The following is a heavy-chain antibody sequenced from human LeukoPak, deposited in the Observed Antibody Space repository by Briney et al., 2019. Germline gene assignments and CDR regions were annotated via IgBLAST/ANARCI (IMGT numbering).Heavy chain of an antibody. Sequence: GASVKVSCKVSRYTLTEISMHWVRQAPGKGLEWMGGFDPEDGETIYAQKFQGRVTMTEDTSKDTAYMELSSLRSEDTAVYYCASHWAFSSSPSDNYFDYWGQGTVVTVSS. J-gene: IGHJ4*02. CDR3: ASHWAFSSSPSDNYFDY. CDR2: FDPEDGET. D-gene: IGHD6-13*01. V-gene: IGHV1-24*01. CDR1: RYTLTEIS.